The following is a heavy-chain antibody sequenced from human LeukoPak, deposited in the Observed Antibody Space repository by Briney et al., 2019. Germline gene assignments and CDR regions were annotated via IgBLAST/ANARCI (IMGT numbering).Heavy chain of an antibody. CDR1: GFILEDYT. CDR2: IRWDGTT. J-gene: IGHJ5*01. D-gene: IGHD3-22*01. Sequence: GGSLRLSCAAAGFILEDYTMHWDRQAPGKSLEWVSLIRWDGTTYYADSVKGRFSISRDNSKESLSLQMDTLRSDDTAFYYCVNDLCYETSGSFFDFWGQGTLVTVS. CDR3: VNDLCYETSGSFFDF. V-gene: IGHV3-43*01.